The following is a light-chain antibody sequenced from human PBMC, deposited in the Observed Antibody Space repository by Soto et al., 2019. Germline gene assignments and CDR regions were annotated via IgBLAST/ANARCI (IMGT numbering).Light chain of an antibody. Sequence: QSVLTQPPSVSGAPGQRVTISCTGSSSNIGPGYDVHWYQQLPGTAPKLLISGNNNRPSGVPDRFSGSKSGTSASLAIAGLQAEDEADYYCQSYDNSLSGRGVFGGGTKLTVL. CDR3: QSYDNSLSGRGV. J-gene: IGLJ3*02. CDR1: SSNIGPGYD. V-gene: IGLV1-40*01. CDR2: GNN.